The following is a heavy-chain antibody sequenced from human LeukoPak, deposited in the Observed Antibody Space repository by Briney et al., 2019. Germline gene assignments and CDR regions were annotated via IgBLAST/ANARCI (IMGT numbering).Heavy chain of an antibody. J-gene: IGHJ3*02. D-gene: IGHD3-10*01. Sequence: GGSLRLSCAASVFTVSNYWMSWVRQAPGKGLGWVANIKQDGSEKYYVDSVKGRFTISRDNAKNSLYLQMNSLRAEDTAVYYCARDVPYYYGSGTYSAWAFDIWGQGTMVTVSS. CDR3: ARDVPYYYGSGTYSAWAFDI. CDR2: IKQDGSEK. V-gene: IGHV3-7*03. CDR1: VFTVSNYW.